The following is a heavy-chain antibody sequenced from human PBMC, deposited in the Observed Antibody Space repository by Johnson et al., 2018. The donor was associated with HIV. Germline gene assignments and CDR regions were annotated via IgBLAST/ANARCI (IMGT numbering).Heavy chain of an antibody. CDR2: IKEDVSEK. V-gene: IGHV3-7*01. J-gene: IGHJ3*02. CDR3: ARGRALRALDAFDI. D-gene: IGHD4-17*01. Sequence: VQLVESGGGVVQPGRSLRLSCAVSGIIFSHYWMNWVRQAPGKGLEWVANIKEDVSEKYYVDSVRGRFTISRDNSKNTLYLQMNSLRAEDTAVYYCARGRALRALDAFDIWGQGTMVTVSS. CDR1: GIIFSHYW.